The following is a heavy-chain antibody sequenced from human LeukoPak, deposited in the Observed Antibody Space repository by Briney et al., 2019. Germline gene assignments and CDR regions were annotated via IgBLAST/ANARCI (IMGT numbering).Heavy chain of an antibody. CDR3: ARGPPQSSSWFFDL. CDR1: GGPISSYY. V-gene: IGHV4-59*01. Sequence: NPSETLSLTCTVSGGPISSYYWSWIPQPPGRGLEWMGHIYYSGSTNYNPSLKSRVTISVDTSKNQFSLKLSSVAAADTAVYYCARGPPQSSSWFFDLWGRGTLVTVSS. D-gene: IGHD6-13*01. J-gene: IGHJ2*01. CDR2: IYYSGST.